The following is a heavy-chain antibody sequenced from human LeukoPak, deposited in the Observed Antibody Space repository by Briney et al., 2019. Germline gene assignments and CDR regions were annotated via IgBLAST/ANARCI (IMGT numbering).Heavy chain of an antibody. CDR3: ARIRDGYNDAYDL. CDR1: GYTFTDSY. V-gene: IGHV1-46*01. D-gene: IGHD5-24*01. J-gene: IGHJ3*01. CDR2: IDPDGGNT. Sequence: ASVKVSCKASGYTFTDSYVHWVRQAPGQVLEWMGLIDPDGGNTNYAQNFQGRVTLTRDTSTSTLYMELSSLRSEDTAICYCARIRDGYNDAYDLWGQGTVVTVAS.